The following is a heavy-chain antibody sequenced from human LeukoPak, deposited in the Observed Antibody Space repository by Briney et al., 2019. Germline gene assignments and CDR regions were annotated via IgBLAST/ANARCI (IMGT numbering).Heavy chain of an antibody. CDR3: ARGRSYCGGDCYSGVGY. J-gene: IGHJ4*02. V-gene: IGHV3-53*01. CDR1: GFTVSSNY. CDR2: IYSGGST. Sequence: GGSLRLSCAASGFTVSSNYMSWVRQAPGKGLEWVSVIYSGGSTYYADSVKGRFTISRDNSKNTLYLQMNSLRAEDTAVYYCARGRSYCGGDCYSGVGYWGQGTLVTVSS. D-gene: IGHD2-21*02.